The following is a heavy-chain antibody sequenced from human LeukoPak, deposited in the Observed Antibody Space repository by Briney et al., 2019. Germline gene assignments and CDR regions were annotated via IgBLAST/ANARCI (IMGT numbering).Heavy chain of an antibody. CDR1: GYSLGKNYY. D-gene: IGHD1-26*01. CDR2: IYGTGST. J-gene: IGHJ4*02. CDR3: ARYDSRGSASTTFYY. V-gene: IGHV4-38-2*01. Sequence: PSETLSLTCAVSGYSLGKNYYWGWIRQPPGKGLEWIGRIYGTGSTSYNPSLMNRVTMSVDTSKNHFSLKLTSVTAADTAVYYCARYDSRGSASTTFYYRGQGILVTISS.